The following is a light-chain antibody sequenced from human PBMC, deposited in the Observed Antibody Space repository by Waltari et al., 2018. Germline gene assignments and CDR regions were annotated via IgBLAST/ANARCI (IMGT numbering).Light chain of an antibody. CDR3: QKYVSLPAT. V-gene: IGKV3-20*01. CDR1: ESVSRS. J-gene: IGKJ1*01. CDR2: DSS. Sequence: SCSASESVSRSLAWYQQKPRQAPRLLIYDSSSRATGIPDRFSGGGSGTDFSLTISRLEPEDFAVYYCQKYVSLPATFGQGTKVEIK.